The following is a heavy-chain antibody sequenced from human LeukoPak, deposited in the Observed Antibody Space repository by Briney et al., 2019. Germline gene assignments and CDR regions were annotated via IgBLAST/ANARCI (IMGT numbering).Heavy chain of an antibody. CDR2: FDPEDGET. D-gene: IGHD6-13*01. CDR3: ATDLAGDSSWWNL. V-gene: IGHV1-24*01. J-gene: IGHJ4*02. CDR1: GYTLTELS. Sequence: ASVKVSCKVSGYTLTELSMHWVRQAPGKGLEWMGGFDPEDGETIYAQKFQSRVTMTEDTSTDTAYMELSSLRSEDTAVYYCATDLAGDSSWWNLWGQGTLVTVSS.